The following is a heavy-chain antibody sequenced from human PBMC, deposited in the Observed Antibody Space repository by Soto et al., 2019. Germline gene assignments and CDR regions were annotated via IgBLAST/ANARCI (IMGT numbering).Heavy chain of an antibody. D-gene: IGHD6-13*01. CDR2: IIPIFGPA. Sequence: QVQLVQSGAEVKKPGSSVKVSCKASGGTFSSYAISWVRQAPGQGLEWMGGIIPIFGPANYAQKFQGRVTITADESTSKAYMALSSLRSEDTAVYYCARAEGGSSWYGKIDYWGQGTLVTVSS. V-gene: IGHV1-69*01. J-gene: IGHJ4*02. CDR3: ARAEGGSSWYGKIDY. CDR1: GGTFSSYA.